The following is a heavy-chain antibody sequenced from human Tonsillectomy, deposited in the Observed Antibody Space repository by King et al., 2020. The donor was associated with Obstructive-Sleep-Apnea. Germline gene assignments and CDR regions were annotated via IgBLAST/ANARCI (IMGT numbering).Heavy chain of an antibody. Sequence: VQLQESGPGLVKPSETLSLTCTVSGGSISSYYWSWIRQPPGKGLEWIGYIYYSGSTNYNPSLKSRVTISVDTSKNQFSLKLSSVTAAYTAVYYWARGERYFDWLFRNWGQGTLVTVSS. D-gene: IGHD3-9*01. CDR1: GGSISSYY. CDR3: ARGERYFDWLFRN. V-gene: IGHV4-59*01. J-gene: IGHJ4*02. CDR2: IYYSGST.